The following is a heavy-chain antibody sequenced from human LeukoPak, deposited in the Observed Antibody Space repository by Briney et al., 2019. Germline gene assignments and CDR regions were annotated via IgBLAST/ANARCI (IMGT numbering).Heavy chain of an antibody. J-gene: IGHJ6*02. CDR1: GFTFSDYY. Sequence: AGSLTLTCAASGFTFSDYYMNWIRQPPAKGLEWVSYISSNTSYTNYADSVKGRFTNFRDNAQSSLYLQMNSLGAEDTAVYYCAKVGQEFYYGMDVWGQGTTVTVSS. V-gene: IGHV3-11*06. CDR3: AKVGQEFYYGMDV. CDR2: ISSNTSYT. D-gene: IGHD2/OR15-2a*01.